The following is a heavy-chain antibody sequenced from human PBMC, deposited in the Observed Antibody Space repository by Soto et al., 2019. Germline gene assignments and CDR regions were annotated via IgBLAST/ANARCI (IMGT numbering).Heavy chain of an antibody. J-gene: IGHJ6*02. CDR1: GYDFIAYD. D-gene: IGHD6-13*01. CDR3: GRGPSPRAPAGGTPYYYAMDV. CDR2: MNPINGAT. V-gene: IGHV1-8*02. Sequence: QVQLVQSGAEVKQSGASVKVSCKASGYDFIAYDINWVRQASGQGLEWMGWMNPINGATGSARRFQGRVSMTRNTATGTAYLELTSLRSDDSAVYYCGRGPSPRAPAGGTPYYYAMDVWGQGTTVTVSS.